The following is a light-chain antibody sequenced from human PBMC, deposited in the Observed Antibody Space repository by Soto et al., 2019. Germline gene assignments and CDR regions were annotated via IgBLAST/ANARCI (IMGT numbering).Light chain of an antibody. Sequence: EIVMTQSPATQSVSPGERATLSCRASQTVNSNLAWYQQKPGQAPRLLIYGASTRATGIPARFSGSGSGTDFTLTITSLQSEDFAVYYCQQYNNWPLTFGQGTRLEIK. V-gene: IGKV3-15*01. J-gene: IGKJ5*01. CDR2: GAS. CDR1: QTVNSN. CDR3: QQYNNWPLT.